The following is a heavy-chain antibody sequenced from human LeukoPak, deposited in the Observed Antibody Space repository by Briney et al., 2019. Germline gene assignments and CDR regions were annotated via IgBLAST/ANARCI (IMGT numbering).Heavy chain of an antibody. D-gene: IGHD1-26*01. J-gene: IGHJ4*02. CDR3: ARAAAGIVGAADY. CDR1: GGSISSYY. V-gene: IGHV4-34*01. Sequence: SETLSLTCTVSGGSISSYYWSWIRQPPGKGLEWIGEINHSGSTNYNPSLKSRVTISVDTSKNQLSLKLSSVTAADTAVYYCARAAAGIVGAADYWGQGTLVTVSS. CDR2: INHSGST.